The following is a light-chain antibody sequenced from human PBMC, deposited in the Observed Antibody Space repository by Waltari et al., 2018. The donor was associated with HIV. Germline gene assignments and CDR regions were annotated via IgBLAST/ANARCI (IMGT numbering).Light chain of an antibody. CDR3: QSYDSSLSGSEV. V-gene: IGLV1-40*01. CDR2: GNT. CDR1: NPTTGANYD. J-gene: IGLJ2*01. Sequence: QSVLTHPPPVSGAPGQRVPLSSTGNNPTTGANYDVHCYPQRPGTAPKLLISGNTNRPSGVPDRFSGSKSGTSASLVITGLRAEDEADYYCQSYDSSLSGSEVFGGGTKLSVL.